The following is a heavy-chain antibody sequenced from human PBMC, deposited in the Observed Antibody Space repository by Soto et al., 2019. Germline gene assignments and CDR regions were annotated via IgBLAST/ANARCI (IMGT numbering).Heavy chain of an antibody. Sequence: SETLSLTCTVSGGSITGTTYYWGWIRQPPGKGLEWIGSIYYSGSTYYSPSLKSRVTLSVDTSKNHVSLRLSSVTAADTAVYYCARHQGVTGGPFDYWGRGTLVTVSS. V-gene: IGHV4-39*01. CDR1: GGSITGTTYY. CDR3: ARHQGVTGGPFDY. D-gene: IGHD2-21*02. J-gene: IGHJ4*02. CDR2: IYYSGST.